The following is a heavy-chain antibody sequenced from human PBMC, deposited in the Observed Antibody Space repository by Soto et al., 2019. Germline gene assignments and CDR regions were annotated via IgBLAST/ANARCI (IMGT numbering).Heavy chain of an antibody. Sequence: XSVKVSCKASGYPFTSYDINWVRQATGQGLEWMGWMNPNSGNTGYAQKFQGRVTMTRNTSISTAYMELSSLRSEDTAVYYCARVGNMVRGVIGWWFDPWGQGTLVTVSS. J-gene: IGHJ5*02. CDR2: MNPNSGNT. CDR3: ARVGNMVRGVIGWWFDP. CDR1: GYPFTSYD. V-gene: IGHV1-8*01. D-gene: IGHD3-10*01.